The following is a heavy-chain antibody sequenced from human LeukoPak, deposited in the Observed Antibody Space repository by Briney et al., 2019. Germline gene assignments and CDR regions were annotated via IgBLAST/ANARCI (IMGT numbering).Heavy chain of an antibody. V-gene: IGHV3-66*04. CDR2: IYSDETT. CDR1: GLTVSGNY. J-gene: IGHJ4*02. CDR3: ARRITTSGLYYFDL. D-gene: IGHD6-13*01. Sequence: PGGSLRLSCAASGLTVSGNYMSWVRQAPGKGLEWVSIIYSDETTASPDSVKGRFTISRDNSKNMMYLQMNSLRAEDTAVYYSARRITTSGLYYFDLWGQGTLVTVSS.